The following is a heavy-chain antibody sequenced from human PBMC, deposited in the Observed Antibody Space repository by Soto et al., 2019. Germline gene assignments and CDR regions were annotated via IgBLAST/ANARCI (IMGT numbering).Heavy chain of an antibody. CDR2: ISYDGSNK. Sequence: QVQLVESGGGVVQPGRSLRLSCAASGFTFSSYGMHWVRQAPGKGLEWVAVISYDGSNKYYADSVKGRFTTSRDNSKNTLYLQMNSLRAEDTAVYYCAKEGAYYYDSSGYYLDYWGQGTLVTVSS. CDR3: AKEGAYYYDSSGYYLDY. J-gene: IGHJ4*02. CDR1: GFTFSSYG. V-gene: IGHV3-30*18. D-gene: IGHD3-22*01.